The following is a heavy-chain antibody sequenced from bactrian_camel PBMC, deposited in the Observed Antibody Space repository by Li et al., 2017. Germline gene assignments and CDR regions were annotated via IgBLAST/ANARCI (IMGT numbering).Heavy chain of an antibody. Sequence: HVQLVESGGGSALAGGSVRLSCAASGYTFNTYSWFRQAPGQEREGVAAIYTNDGSTYYADSVQGRFTISKDNAKNTVYLQMNSLKPEDTAMYYCAADHNRGCMGWPTFEYDYTGQGTQVTVS. J-gene: IGHJ4*01. CDR3: AADHNRGCMGWPTFEYDY. D-gene: IGHD3*01. V-gene: IGHV3S1*01. CDR2: IYTNDGST. CDR1: GYTFNTYS.